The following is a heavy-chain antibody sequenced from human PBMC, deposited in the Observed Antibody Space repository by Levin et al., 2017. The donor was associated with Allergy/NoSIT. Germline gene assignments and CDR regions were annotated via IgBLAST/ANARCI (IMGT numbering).Heavy chain of an antibody. J-gene: IGHJ4*02. D-gene: IGHD4-17*01. Sequence: QAGGSLRLSCAASGFTLSNYAMSWVRQAPGKGLEWVSTIGGGGDSTYFADSVKGRFTISRDNSKNTLSLQMNSLRAEDTAVYFCAKATAVTTLFDYWGQGTLVTVSS. CDR2: IGGGGDST. CDR1: GFTLSNYA. V-gene: IGHV3-23*01. CDR3: AKATAVTTLFDY.